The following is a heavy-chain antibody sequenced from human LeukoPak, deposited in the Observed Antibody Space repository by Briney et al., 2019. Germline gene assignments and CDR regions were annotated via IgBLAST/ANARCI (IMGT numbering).Heavy chain of an antibody. CDR1: GFTFSSFA. D-gene: IGHD3-22*01. V-gene: IGHV3-23*01. Sequence: HSGGSLRLSCGASGFTFSSFAMNWVRQAPGKRREWVSGISGSGGNTRYADSVKGRFTISRDNSKNTLYLRINSLRADDTAVYYCAKSYKVIVEGYKSGYYFDYWGQGTLVTVSS. CDR2: ISGSGGNT. CDR3: AKSYKVIVEGYKSGYYFDY. J-gene: IGHJ4*02.